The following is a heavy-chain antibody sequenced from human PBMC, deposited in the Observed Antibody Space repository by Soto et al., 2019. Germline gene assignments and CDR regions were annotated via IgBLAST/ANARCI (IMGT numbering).Heavy chain of an antibody. CDR2: IDPSDSYT. D-gene: IGHD1-26*01. CDR1: GYSFTSYW. J-gene: IGHJ4*02. V-gene: IGHV5-10-1*03. CDR3: ARLPRELLVGAPTNVDY. Sequence: EVQLAQSGAEVKKPGESLRISCKGSGYSFTSYWISWVRQMPGKGLEWMGRIDPSDSYTNYSPSFQGHVTISADKSISTAYLQWSSLKASDTAMYYCARLPRELLVGAPTNVDYWGQGTLVTVSS.